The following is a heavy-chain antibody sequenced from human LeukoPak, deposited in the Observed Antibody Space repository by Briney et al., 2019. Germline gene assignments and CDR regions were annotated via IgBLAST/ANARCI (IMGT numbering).Heavy chain of an antibody. CDR3: AKSHRAAMVIGY. Sequence: SGGSLRLSCAASGFTFSNYAMSWVRQAPGKGLEKISSISGSGDSTFHADSVKGRFTISRDNSKNTLYLHMNNLRVEDTAVYYCAKSHRAAMVIGYWGQGTLVTVSS. CDR2: ISGSGDST. D-gene: IGHD5-18*01. CDR1: GFTFSNYA. V-gene: IGHV3-23*01. J-gene: IGHJ4*02.